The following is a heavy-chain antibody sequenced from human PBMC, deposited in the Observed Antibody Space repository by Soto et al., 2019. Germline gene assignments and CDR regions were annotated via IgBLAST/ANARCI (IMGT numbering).Heavy chain of an antibody. CDR1: GFLFSGYA. V-gene: IGHV3-30*04. CDR3: ARGRGLAARPQHLDH. J-gene: IGHJ4*02. CDR2: ISYDGKEK. D-gene: IGHD6-6*01. Sequence: QVQLVESGGGVVQPGGSLRLSCATSGFLFSGYAMHWVRQTPGKGLEWVAVISYDGKEKYYAYSAEGRFTISRESSGVTLYLQMSSLRVEDTAVYYCARGRGLAARPQHLDHWGQGTLVTVSS.